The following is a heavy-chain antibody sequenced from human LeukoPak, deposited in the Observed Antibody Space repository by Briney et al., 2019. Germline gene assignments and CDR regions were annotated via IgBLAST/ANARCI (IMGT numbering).Heavy chain of an antibody. J-gene: IGHJ3*02. V-gene: IGHV4-30-4*08. Sequence: TLSLTCTVSGGSISSGDYYLSWIRQPPGKGLEWIGYIYYSGSTYYNPSLKSRVTISVDTSKNQFSLKLSSVTAADTAVYYCARGAPEDAFDIWGQGTMVTASS. D-gene: IGHD1-14*01. CDR3: ARGAPEDAFDI. CDR1: GGSISSGDYY. CDR2: IYYSGST.